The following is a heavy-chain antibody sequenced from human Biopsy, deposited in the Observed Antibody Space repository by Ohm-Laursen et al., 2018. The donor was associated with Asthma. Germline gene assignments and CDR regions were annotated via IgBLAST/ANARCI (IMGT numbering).Heavy chain of an antibody. CDR2: IYYSGRT. V-gene: IGHV4-39*02. CDR3: ARADSSSSYWYFDL. D-gene: IGHD6-6*01. CDR1: GDAMSTSGSY. J-gene: IGHJ2*01. Sequence: GTLSLTCIVSGDAMSTSGSYWGWIRQSPGKGLEWIGSIYYSGRTYYNPSLESRVTISADTSKNRFSLKVTSVTAADTAVYYCARADSSSSYWYFDLWGRGDLVTVSS.